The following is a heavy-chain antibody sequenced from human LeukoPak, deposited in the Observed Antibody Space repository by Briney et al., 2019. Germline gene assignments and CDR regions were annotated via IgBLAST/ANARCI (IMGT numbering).Heavy chain of an antibody. CDR1: GFTFSPYW. Sequence: GGSLRLSCGASGFTFSPYWIHWVSQAPGKGLVWVSQIKFDGSLASYADSVKGGFTVSRDNAKNTLYLEMHSLGTGHKAVFLCVTGHYDSRMYFDRWGRGTLVSVAS. D-gene: IGHD3-16*01. CDR2: IKFDGSLA. V-gene: IGHV3-74*01. J-gene: IGHJ2*01. CDR3: VTGHYDSRMYFDR.